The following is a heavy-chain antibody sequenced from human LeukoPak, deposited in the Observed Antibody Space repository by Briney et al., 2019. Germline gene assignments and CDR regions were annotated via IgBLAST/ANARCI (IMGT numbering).Heavy chain of an antibody. D-gene: IGHD3-22*01. CDR2: ISYDGSNK. CDR1: GFTFSSYE. J-gene: IGHJ6*03. V-gene: IGHV3-30*04. Sequence: GGSLRLSCVASGAASGFTFSSYEVHWVRQAPGKGLEWVAVISYDGSNKYYADSVKGRFTISRDNAKNSLYLQMNSLRAEDTAVYYCARDLDDSSGYYYYYMDVWGKGTTVTVSS. CDR3: ARDLDDSSGYYYYYMDV.